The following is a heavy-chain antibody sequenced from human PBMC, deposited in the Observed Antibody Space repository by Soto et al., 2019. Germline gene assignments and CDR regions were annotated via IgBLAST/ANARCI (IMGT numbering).Heavy chain of an antibody. J-gene: IGHJ4*02. Sequence: QVQLVESGGGVVQPERSLRLSCAPSGFTFRNYAMHWVRQAPGKGLEWVAVISYDGSNKYYADSVKGRFTISRDNSKNTLYLQMNSLRAEDTAVYYCARDKRDLRFLEWSYYFDYWGQGTLVTVSS. CDR1: GFTFRNYA. D-gene: IGHD3-3*01. CDR2: ISYDGSNK. V-gene: IGHV3-30-3*01. CDR3: ARDKRDLRFLEWSYYFDY.